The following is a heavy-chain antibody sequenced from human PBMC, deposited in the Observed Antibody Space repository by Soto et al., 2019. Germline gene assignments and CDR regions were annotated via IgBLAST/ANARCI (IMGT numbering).Heavy chain of an antibody. J-gene: IGHJ6*02. CDR2: INAGNGNT. V-gene: IGHV1-3*01. CDR3: ARCAVAYDYYYGMDV. Sequence: GASVKVSCKASGYTFTSYAMHWARQAPGQRLEWMGWINAGNGNTKYSQKFQGRVTITRDTSASTAYMELSSLRSEDTAVYYCARCAVAYDYYYGMDVWGQGTTVTVSS. CDR1: GYTFTSYA.